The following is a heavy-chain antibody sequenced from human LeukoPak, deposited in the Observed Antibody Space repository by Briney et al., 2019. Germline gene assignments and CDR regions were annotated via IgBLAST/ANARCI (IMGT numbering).Heavy chain of an antibody. CDR1: GFTFDDYA. CDR2: ISWNSGSI. Sequence: PGGSLRLSCAASGFTFDDYAMHWVRQAPGKGLEWVSGISWNSGSIGYADSVKGRFTISRDNAKNSLYLQMNSLRAEDTAVYYCARVGTMVRGVIGNWFDPWGQGTLVTVSS. V-gene: IGHV3-9*01. J-gene: IGHJ5*02. CDR3: ARVGTMVRGVIGNWFDP. D-gene: IGHD3-10*01.